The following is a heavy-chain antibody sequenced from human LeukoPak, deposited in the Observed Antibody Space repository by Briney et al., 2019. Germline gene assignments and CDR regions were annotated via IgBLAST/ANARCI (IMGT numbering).Heavy chain of an antibody. D-gene: IGHD5-18*01. CDR1: GISFSSHG. CDR2: IWYDGSNI. V-gene: IGHV3-33*01. J-gene: IGHJ6*02. CDR3: ARERRIQLWFFGMDV. Sequence: PGTSLRLSCAASGISFSSHGMHWVRQAPGKGLEWVAVIWYDGSNIYYADSVKGRFTISRDNSKNTLYLQMNSLRAEDTALYYCARERRIQLWFFGMDVWGQGTTVTVSS.